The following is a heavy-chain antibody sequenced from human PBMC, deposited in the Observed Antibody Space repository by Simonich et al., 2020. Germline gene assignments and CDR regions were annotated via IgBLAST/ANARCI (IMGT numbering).Heavy chain of an antibody. D-gene: IGHD6-13*01. CDR2: IYYSGSP. Sequence: QLQLQESGPGLVKPSETLSLTCTVSGGSISSSSYYWGWVRQPPGKVLEWIGSIYYSGSPYYNPSLKSRVTISVDTSKNQFSLKLSSVTAADTAVYYCARHAGFAFDIWGQGTMVTVSS. CDR1: GGSISSSSYY. CDR3: ARHAGFAFDI. J-gene: IGHJ3*02. V-gene: IGHV4-39*01.